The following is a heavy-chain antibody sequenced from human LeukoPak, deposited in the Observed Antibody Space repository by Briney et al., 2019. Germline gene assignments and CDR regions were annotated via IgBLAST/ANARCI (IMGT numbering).Heavy chain of an antibody. V-gene: IGHV3-53*05. CDR2: IYSGGST. J-gene: IGHJ4*02. D-gene: IGHD3-10*01. CDR1: GFTVSSNY. CDR3: AKSPRRGRLDY. Sequence: GGSLRLSCAASGFTVSSNYMSWVRQAPGKGLEWVSVIYSGGSTYYADSVKGRFTISRDNSKNTLYLQMNSLRAEDTAVYYCAKSPRRGRLDYWGQGTLVTVSS.